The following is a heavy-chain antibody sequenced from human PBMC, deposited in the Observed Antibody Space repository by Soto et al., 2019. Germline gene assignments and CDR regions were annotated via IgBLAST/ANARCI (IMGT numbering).Heavy chain of an antibody. D-gene: IGHD4-17*01. V-gene: IGHV1-69*13. CDR3: AGHIYGDYVFDY. J-gene: IGHJ4*02. CDR2: IIPIFGTA. CDR1: GGTFSSYA. Sequence: SVKVSCKASGGTFSSYAISWVRQAPGQGLEWMGGIIPIFGTANYAQKFQGRVTITADESTSTAYMELSSLRSEDTAVYYCAGHIYGDYVFDYWGQGTLVTVSS.